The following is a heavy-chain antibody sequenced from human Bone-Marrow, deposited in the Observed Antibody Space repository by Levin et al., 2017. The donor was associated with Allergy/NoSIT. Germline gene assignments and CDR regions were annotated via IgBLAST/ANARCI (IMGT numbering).Heavy chain of an antibody. CDR3: ARGTDPV. Sequence: SETLSLTCAVYGGSFSGYYWSWIRQPPGKGLEWIGEINHSGSTNYNPSLKSRVTISVDTSKNQFSLKLSSVTAADTAVYYCARGTDPVWGQGTLVTVSS. CDR1: GGSFSGYY. J-gene: IGHJ4*02. CDR2: INHSGST. V-gene: IGHV4-34*01.